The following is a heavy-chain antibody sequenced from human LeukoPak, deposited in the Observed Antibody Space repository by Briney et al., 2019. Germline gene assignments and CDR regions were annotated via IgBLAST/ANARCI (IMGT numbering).Heavy chain of an antibody. CDR2: VNPNSGNT. CDR1: GYTFTSYD. Sequence: ASVKVSCKGSGYTFTSYDINWVRQATGQGLEWMGWVNPNSGNTGYAQKFQGRVTMTRNTSISTAYMELSSLRSEDTAVYYCASVNDYGDYRGWFDPWGQGTLVTVSS. V-gene: IGHV1-8*01. CDR3: ASVNDYGDYRGWFDP. D-gene: IGHD4-17*01. J-gene: IGHJ5*02.